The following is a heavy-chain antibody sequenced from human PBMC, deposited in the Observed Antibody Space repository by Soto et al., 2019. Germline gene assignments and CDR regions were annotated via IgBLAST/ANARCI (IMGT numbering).Heavy chain of an antibody. CDR3: AICQVGSDSNWSATGPRWRFDP. Sequence: SETLSLTCTVSGGSISSGGYYWTWIRQHPGKGLEWNWYNYYSGITYYNPSLKSRVTISLDTSKNQFSLKLSSVTAADTAVYYCAICQVGSDSNWSATGPRWRFDPWGQGTLVTVSS. J-gene: IGHJ5*02. CDR2: NYYSGIT. D-gene: IGHD1-20*01. V-gene: IGHV4-31*03. CDR1: GGSISSGGYY.